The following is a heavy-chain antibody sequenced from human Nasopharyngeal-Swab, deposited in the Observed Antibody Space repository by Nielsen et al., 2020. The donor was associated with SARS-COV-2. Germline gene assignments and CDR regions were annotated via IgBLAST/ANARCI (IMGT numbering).Heavy chain of an antibody. CDR1: GYSFTSYW. Sequence: GESLKISCKGSGYSFTSYWIGWVRQMPGKGLEWMGIIYPGDSDTRYSPSFQGQVTISADKSISTAYLQWSSLKASDTAMYYCARQGAVAGYYYCYMDVWGKGTTVTVSS. CDR2: IYPGDSDT. CDR3: ARQGAVAGYYYCYMDV. D-gene: IGHD6-19*01. J-gene: IGHJ6*03. V-gene: IGHV5-51*01.